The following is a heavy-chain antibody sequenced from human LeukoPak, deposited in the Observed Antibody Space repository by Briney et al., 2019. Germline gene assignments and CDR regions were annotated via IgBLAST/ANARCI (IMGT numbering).Heavy chain of an antibody. CDR2: INHSGST. V-gene: IGHV4-34*01. CDR3: ARASRTAVSYS. CDR1: GGSFSGYY. D-gene: IGHD2-2*01. Sequence: SETLSLTCAVYGGSFSGYYWSWIRQPPGKGLEWIGEINHSGSTNYNPSLKSRVTISVDTSKNQFSLKLSSVTAADTAVYYCARASRTAVSYSWGQGTLVTVSS. J-gene: IGHJ5*02.